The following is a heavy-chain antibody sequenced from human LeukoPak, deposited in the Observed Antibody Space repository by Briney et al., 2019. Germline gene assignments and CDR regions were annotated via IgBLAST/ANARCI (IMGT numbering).Heavy chain of an antibody. D-gene: IGHD3-3*01. J-gene: IGHJ4*02. V-gene: IGHV1-2*06. Sequence: ASVRVSCKASGYNFVGYYIHWVRQAPGQGLEWRGRINPRDGETSFAQKFQGRVTMTSDMSISTAYMELSGLRYDDTAVYYCGRDWELRFHQGGLDYWGQGALVTVSS. CDR3: GRDWELRFHQGGLDY. CDR1: GYNFVGYY. CDR2: INPRDGET.